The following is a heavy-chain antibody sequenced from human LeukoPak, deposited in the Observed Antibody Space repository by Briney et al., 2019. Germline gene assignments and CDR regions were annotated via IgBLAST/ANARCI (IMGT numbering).Heavy chain of an antibody. CDR2: IDGSATRT. V-gene: IGHV3-23*01. CDR1: GFTFNTYA. CDR3: AINPS. Sequence: GGSLRLSCAASGFTFNTYAMNWVRQAPGKGLEWVSEIDGSATRTYYADSVRGRFTISRDNAKNSLYLQMNSLRAEDTAVYYCAINPSWGQGTLVTVSS. J-gene: IGHJ4*02.